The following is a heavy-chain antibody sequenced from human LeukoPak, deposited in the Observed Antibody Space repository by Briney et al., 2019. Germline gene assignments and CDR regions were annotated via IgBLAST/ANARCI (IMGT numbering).Heavy chain of an antibody. CDR2: IYHSGST. CDR1: GGSISSGGYY. J-gene: IGHJ2*01. CDR3: ARDEAPLTYDFWSGPWYFDL. D-gene: IGHD3-3*01. V-gene: IGHV4-30-2*01. Sequence: SETLSLTCTVSGGSISSGGYYWSWIRQPPGKGLEWIGYIYHSGSTYYNPSLKSRVTISVDRSKYQFSLKLSSVTAADTAVYYCARDEAPLTYDFWSGPWYFDLWGRGTLVTVSS.